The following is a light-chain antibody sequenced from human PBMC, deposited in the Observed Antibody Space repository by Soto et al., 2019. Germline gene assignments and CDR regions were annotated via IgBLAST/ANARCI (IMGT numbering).Light chain of an antibody. J-gene: IGLJ1*01. CDR2: EVD. V-gene: IGLV2-8*01. CDR1: TNDVGGFNY. CDR3: TSYAGNSNDV. Sequence: QSVLTQPPSASGSAGQSVTISCTGPTNDVGGFNYVSWYQQHPGRVPKLIIYEVDKRPSGVPDRFSGSKSGNTASLTVSGLQADDEADYYCTSYAGNSNDVFGTGTKLTVL.